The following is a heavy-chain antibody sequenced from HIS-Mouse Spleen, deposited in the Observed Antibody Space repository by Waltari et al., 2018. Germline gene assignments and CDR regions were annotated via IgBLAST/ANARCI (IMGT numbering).Heavy chain of an antibody. Sequence: QLQLQESGPGLVKPSETLSLTCTVPGRPISSMSYYWRWIRQPPGKGLEWIGSIYYSGSTYYNPSLKSRVTISVDTSKNQFSLKLSSVTAADTAVYYCAREIPYSSSWYDWYFDLWGRGTLVTVSS. V-gene: IGHV4-39*07. CDR2: IYYSGST. CDR3: AREIPYSSSWYDWYFDL. CDR1: GRPISSMSYY. J-gene: IGHJ2*01. D-gene: IGHD6-13*01.